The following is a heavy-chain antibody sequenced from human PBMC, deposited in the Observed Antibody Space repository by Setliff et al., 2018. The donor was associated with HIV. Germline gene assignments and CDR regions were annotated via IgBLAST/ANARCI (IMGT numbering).Heavy chain of an antibody. D-gene: IGHD1-26*01. CDR1: GLSLSTSGVG. Sequence: SGPTLVNPTQTLTLTCTFSGLSLSTSGVGVGWIRQSPGKALEWLAFIYWDDDKYYSTSLKTRLTISKDTSKNQVVLKMTNMDPVDTATYYCVRMISYSPYFDYWGQGTLVTVSS. CDR3: VRMISYSPYFDY. CDR2: IYWDDDK. J-gene: IGHJ4*02. V-gene: IGHV2-70*01.